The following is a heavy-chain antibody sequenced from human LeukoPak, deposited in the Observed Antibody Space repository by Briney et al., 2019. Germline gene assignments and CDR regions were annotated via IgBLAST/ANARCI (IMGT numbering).Heavy chain of an antibody. CDR1: GYTLTELS. V-gene: IGHV1-24*01. Sequence: ASVKVSCKVSGYTLTELSMHWVRQAPGKGLEWMGGFDPEDGETIYAQKFQGRVTMTEDTSTDTAYMELSSLRSEDTAVYYCARGPYDFWSGYHNSPFDPWGQGTLVTVSS. CDR2: FDPEDGET. J-gene: IGHJ5*02. CDR3: ARGPYDFWSGYHNSPFDP. D-gene: IGHD3-3*01.